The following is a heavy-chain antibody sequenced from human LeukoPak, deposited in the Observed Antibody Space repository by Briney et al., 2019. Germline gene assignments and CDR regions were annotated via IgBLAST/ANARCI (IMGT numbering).Heavy chain of an antibody. V-gene: IGHV3-11*01. J-gene: IGHJ5*02. D-gene: IGHD2-21*02. Sequence: GGSLRLACAASGSIFGIYYMSWIRQAPGKGLEWISYITRSGSTIYYAESVRGRFTISRDDAKNSLYLQMNSLRAEDTAVYYCATSQTVNSVEAMRFDPWGQGTLVLVSS. CDR1: GSIFGIYY. CDR2: ITRSGSTI. CDR3: ATSQTVNSVEAMRFDP.